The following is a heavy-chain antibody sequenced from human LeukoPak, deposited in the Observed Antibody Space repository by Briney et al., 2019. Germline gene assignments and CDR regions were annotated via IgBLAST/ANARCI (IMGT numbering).Heavy chain of an antibody. D-gene: IGHD6-13*01. Sequence: SETLSLTYSVSGDSISMHYWSWIRQPPGKGLEWIGYIDHTGSTNYNPSLNSRVTISRDTSKNHFSLELSSVTAADTAVYFCARGRVSSSSWSSTYYYYFYMDVWGKGTTVTVSS. J-gene: IGHJ6*03. V-gene: IGHV4-59*11. CDR1: GDSISMHY. CDR2: IDHTGST. CDR3: ARGRVSSSSWSSTYYYYFYMDV.